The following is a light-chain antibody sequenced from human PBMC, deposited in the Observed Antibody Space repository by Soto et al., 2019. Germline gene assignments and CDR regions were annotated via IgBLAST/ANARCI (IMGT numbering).Light chain of an antibody. Sequence: QSVLTQPPSVSGAPGQRVTISCTGSSANIGAAYNVDWYQQLPGTAPKLLIYGNNNRPSGVPARFSGSKSGTSASLAIAGLQAEDEGDYYCQSYDSGLSGSEVFGTGTKLTVL. J-gene: IGLJ1*01. CDR3: QSYDSGLSGSEV. CDR2: GNN. CDR1: SANIGAAYN. V-gene: IGLV1-40*01.